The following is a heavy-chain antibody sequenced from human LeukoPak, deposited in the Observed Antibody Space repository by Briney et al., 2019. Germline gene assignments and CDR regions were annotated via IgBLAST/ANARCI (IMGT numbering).Heavy chain of an antibody. D-gene: IGHD2-8*02. J-gene: IGHJ6*02. CDR2: VYPGNSDT. CDR1: GYTLTNYW. Sequence: GESLKISCKASGYTLTNYWIAWVRQMPGKGLEWMGIVYPGNSDTRYSPSFQGQVTISADKSISTVYLQWSSLQASDTAMYYCARHGVVSLYYTLDVWGQGTTVTVSS. CDR3: ARHGVVSLYYTLDV. V-gene: IGHV5-51*01.